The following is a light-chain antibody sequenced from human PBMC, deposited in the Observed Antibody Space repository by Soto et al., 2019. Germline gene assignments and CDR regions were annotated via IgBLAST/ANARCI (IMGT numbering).Light chain of an antibody. CDR2: DVS. CDR1: SSDVGGYNY. Sequence: QSALTQPASVSGSPGQSITISCTGSSSDVGGYNYVSWYQQHHPGKAPKLMIYDVSNRPSGVSNRFSGSKSGNTASLTISGLQAEDGADYYCSSYTTSSTVVFGGGTKLTVL. J-gene: IGLJ2*01. CDR3: SSYTTSSTVV. V-gene: IGLV2-14*03.